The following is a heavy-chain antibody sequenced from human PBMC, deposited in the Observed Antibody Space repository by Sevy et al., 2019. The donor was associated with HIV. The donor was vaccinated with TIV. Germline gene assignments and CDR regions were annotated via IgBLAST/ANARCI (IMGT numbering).Heavy chain of an antibody. CDR3: ARDYCSGGSCYGALAY. V-gene: IGHV1-18*01. D-gene: IGHD2-15*01. CDR1: GYSFTRYG. Sequence: ASVKVSCKASGYSFTRYGISWVRQAPGQGLEWMGWISAHNGDTNYAQKFQGRITMTTDTSTSTAYMVLRSLRSDDTAVYYCARDYCSGGSCYGALAYWGQGTLVTVSS. CDR2: ISAHNGDT. J-gene: IGHJ4*02.